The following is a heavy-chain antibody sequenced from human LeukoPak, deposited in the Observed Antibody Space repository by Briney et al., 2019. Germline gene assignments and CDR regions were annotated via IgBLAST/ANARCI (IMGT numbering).Heavy chain of an antibody. CDR3: ARYRAFDI. CDR2: INHSGST. Sequence: PSETLSLTCAVYGGSFSGYYWSWIRQPPGKGLEWIGEINHSGSTNYNPSLKSRVTISVDTSTNQFSLKLTSVAAADTAIYYCARYRAFDIWGRGTLVTVSS. J-gene: IGHJ3*02. V-gene: IGHV4-34*01. CDR1: GGSFSGYY.